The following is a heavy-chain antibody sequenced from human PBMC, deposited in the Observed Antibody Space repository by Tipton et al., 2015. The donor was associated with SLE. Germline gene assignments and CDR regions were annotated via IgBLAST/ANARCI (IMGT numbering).Heavy chain of an antibody. D-gene: IGHD3-10*01. CDR3: ARIFSPGYFQH. J-gene: IGHJ1*01. Sequence: TLSLTCTVSDYSISSGYYWGWIRQPPGKGLEWIGSIYHSGSTYYNPSLKSRVTISVDTSKNQFSLKLSSVTAADTAVYNCARIFSPGYFQHWGQGTLVIVSS. CDR2: IYHSGST. V-gene: IGHV4-38-2*02. CDR1: DYSISSGYY.